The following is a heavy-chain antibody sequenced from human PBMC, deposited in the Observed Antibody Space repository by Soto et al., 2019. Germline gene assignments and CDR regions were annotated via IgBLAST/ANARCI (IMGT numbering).Heavy chain of an antibody. Sequence: TGGSLRLSCAASGFTFSSYGMHWVRQAPGKGLEWVAVISYDGSNKHYADSVKGRFTISRDNSKNTLYLQMNSLRVEDTAVYYCAKDTDDWVATTRIMDVWGQGTTVTVSS. J-gene: IGHJ6*02. V-gene: IGHV3-30*18. D-gene: IGHD5-12*01. CDR1: GFTFSSYG. CDR2: ISYDGSNK. CDR3: AKDTDDWVATTRIMDV.